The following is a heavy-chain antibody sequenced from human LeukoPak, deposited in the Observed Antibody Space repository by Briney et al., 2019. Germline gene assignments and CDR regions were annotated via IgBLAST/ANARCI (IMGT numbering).Heavy chain of an antibody. V-gene: IGHV4-59*01. CDR2: IYYSGST. CDR1: GGSISSYY. D-gene: IGHD6-13*01. CDR3: ARSAQFSSTSFDY. Sequence: SETLSLTCTVSGGSISSYYWSWIRQPPGKGLEWIGYIYYSGSTNYNPSLKSRVTISVDKSKNQCSLKLNSVAAADTAVYHCARSAQFSSTSFDYWGQGALVTVSS. J-gene: IGHJ4*02.